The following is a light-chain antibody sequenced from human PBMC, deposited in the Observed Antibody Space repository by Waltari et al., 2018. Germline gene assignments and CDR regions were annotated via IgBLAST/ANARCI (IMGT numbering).Light chain of an antibody. Sequence: EIVLTHSPGTLSLSPGERATLPCSASQGVCRSLAWYQQKSGQAPRLLIYGASSRATGIPDRFSCSGSGTDCSLTISRLEPEDVAVYYCQHYVRLPVTVGQGTKVEIK. CDR2: GAS. J-gene: IGKJ1*01. CDR1: QGVCRS. CDR3: QHYVRLPVT. V-gene: IGKV3-20*01.